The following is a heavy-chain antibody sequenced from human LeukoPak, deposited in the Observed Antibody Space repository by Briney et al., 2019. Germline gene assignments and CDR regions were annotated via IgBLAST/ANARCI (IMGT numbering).Heavy chain of an antibody. CDR2: INPHSGDT. V-gene: IGHV1-2*02. J-gene: IGHJ4*02. CDR3: ARWDGYSSSPDY. D-gene: IGHD6-13*01. CDR1: GYSFSGYY. Sequence: ASVKVSCKASGYSFSGYYMHWVRQAPGQGLEWMGWINPHSGDTGYAQKFQGRVTMTRDMSITTIYMELTRLRSDDTAFYYCARWDGYSSSPDYWGQGSLVTVS.